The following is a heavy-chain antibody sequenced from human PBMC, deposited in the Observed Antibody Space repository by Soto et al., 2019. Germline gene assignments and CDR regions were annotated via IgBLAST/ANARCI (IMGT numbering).Heavy chain of an antibody. J-gene: IGHJ3*01. Sequence: QVQLVESGGGWVQPGRSLRLSCEATGFAFTNYGMHWVRQAPGKGLEWVAVIGYDGNNKYYADSVEGRFTISRANFTTPGFLKMKSPRSDATAVYYPARGAVTGIVGIFGAPFDLWAQGTVVTVSS. D-gene: IGHD1-1*01. V-gene: IGHV3-33*01. CDR3: ARGAVTGIVGIFGAPFDL. CDR1: GFAFTNYG. CDR2: IGYDGNNK.